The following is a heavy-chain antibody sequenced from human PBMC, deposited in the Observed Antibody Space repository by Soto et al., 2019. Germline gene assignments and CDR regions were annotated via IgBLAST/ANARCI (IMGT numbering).Heavy chain of an antibody. J-gene: IGHJ3*02. V-gene: IGHV3-48*03. CDR3: AKGGYYGSGTYRPFDI. D-gene: IGHD3-10*01. Sequence: GGSLRLSCAASGFTLSSYEMNWVRQAPGKGLEWVSYISSSGSTIYYADSVKGRFTISRDNSRNTLYLQMNSLRAEDTAVYYCAKGGYYGSGTYRPFDILGQGTMVTGS. CDR2: ISSSGSTI. CDR1: GFTLSSYE.